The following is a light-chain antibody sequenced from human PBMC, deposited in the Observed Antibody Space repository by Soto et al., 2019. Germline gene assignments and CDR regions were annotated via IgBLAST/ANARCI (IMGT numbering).Light chain of an antibody. Sequence: LTQPRSVSGSPGQLVAISCTGTSSDVGGYNYVSWYQQHPGKAPKVMIFDVNKRPSGVPDRFSGSKSGNTASLTISGLQAEDEADYYCCSYAGRYTYVFGTGTKVTVL. V-gene: IGLV2-11*01. CDR1: SSDVGGYNY. CDR2: DVN. J-gene: IGLJ1*01. CDR3: CSYAGRYTYV.